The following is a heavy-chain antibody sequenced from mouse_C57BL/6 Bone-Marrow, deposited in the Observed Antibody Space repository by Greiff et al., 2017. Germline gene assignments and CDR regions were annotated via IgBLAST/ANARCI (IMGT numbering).Heavy chain of an antibody. J-gene: IGHJ1*03. CDR2: IDPEDGDT. D-gene: IGHD1-1*01. V-gene: IGHV14-1*01. Sequence: VQLKQSGAELVRPGASVKLSCTASGFNIKDYYMHWVKQRTEQGLEWIGRIDPEDGDTEYAPKFQGKATMTADTSSNTAYLQLSSLTSEDTAVYYCTTDSVGSSYVDWYFDVWGTGTTVTVSS. CDR1: GFNIKDYY. CDR3: TTDSVGSSYVDWYFDV.